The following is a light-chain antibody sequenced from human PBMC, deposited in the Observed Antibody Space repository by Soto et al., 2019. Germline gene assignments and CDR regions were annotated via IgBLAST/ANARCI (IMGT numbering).Light chain of an antibody. J-gene: IGKJ2*01. CDR2: GAF. V-gene: IGKV3-15*01. CDR3: QQYNDSFPYT. Sequence: EIVLTQSPVTVSVSPGERATLSCRTSQIVGSNLAWYQQKPGQAPRLLMYGAFIRAPGFPVRFRGTGSGSEFTLTISSLQSEDGALYYCQQYNDSFPYTFGQGTKLEIK. CDR1: QIVGSN.